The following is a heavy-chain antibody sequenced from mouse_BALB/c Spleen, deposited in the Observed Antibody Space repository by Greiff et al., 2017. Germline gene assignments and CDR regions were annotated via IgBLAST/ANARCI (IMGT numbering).Heavy chain of an antibody. CDR3: TRSLWLRGYYYAMDY. D-gene: IGHD2-2*01. V-gene: IGHV1S81*02. CDR2: INPSNGGT. CDR1: GYTFTSYY. J-gene: IGHJ4*01. Sequence: VKLMESGAELVKPGASVKLSCTASGYTFTSYYMYWVKQRPGQGLEWIGEINPSNGGTNFNEKFKSKATLTVDKSSSTAYMQLSSLTSEDSAVYYCTRSLWLRGYYYAMDYWGQGTSVTVSS.